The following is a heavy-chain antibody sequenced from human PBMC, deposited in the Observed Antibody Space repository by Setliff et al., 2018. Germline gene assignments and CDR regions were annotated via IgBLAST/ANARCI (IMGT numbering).Heavy chain of an antibody. D-gene: IGHD3-10*01. CDR1: GDSISSGSYY. J-gene: IGHJ6*03. V-gene: IGHV4-61*09. CDR3: AKVPITKVYFYMDV. Sequence: SETLSLTCTVSGDSISSGSYYWSWIRQPAGKGLEWIGQIHTSGSTNYSPSLKSRVTISIDTSKNQFSLKLNSVTATDTALYYCAKVPITKVYFYMDVWGKGTTVTVSS. CDR2: IHTSGST.